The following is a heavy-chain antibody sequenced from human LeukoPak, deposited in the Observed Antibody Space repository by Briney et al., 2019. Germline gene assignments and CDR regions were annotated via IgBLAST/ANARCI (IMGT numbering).Heavy chain of an antibody. Sequence: GGSLRLSCAASGFTFSSYGMHWVRQAPGRGLEWVAVISYDGSDKYYADSVKGRLTISRDNSKNTLYLRMSSLRVEDTAVYYCAKGLGKTTVTPLGYWGQGTLVTVSS. J-gene: IGHJ4*02. CDR3: AKGLGKTTVTPLGY. CDR2: ISYDGSDK. D-gene: IGHD4-11*01. V-gene: IGHV3-30*18. CDR1: GFTFSSYG.